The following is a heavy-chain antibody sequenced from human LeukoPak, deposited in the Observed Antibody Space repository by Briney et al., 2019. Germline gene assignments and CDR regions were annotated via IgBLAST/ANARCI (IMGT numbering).Heavy chain of an antibody. J-gene: IGHJ4*02. D-gene: IGHD3-22*01. Sequence: GGSLRLSCAASGFTFSSYAMSWVRQAPGKGLEWVSAISGSGGSTYYADSVKGRFTISRDNSKNTLYLQMNSLRAEDTAVYYSAKSAVFGSSGYYLRHFDYWGQGTLVTVSS. V-gene: IGHV3-23*01. CDR3: AKSAVFGSSGYYLRHFDY. CDR1: GFTFSSYA. CDR2: ISGSGGST.